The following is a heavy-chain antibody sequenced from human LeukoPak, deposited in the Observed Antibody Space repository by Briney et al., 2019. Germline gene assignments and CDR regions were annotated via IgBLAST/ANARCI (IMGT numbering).Heavy chain of an antibody. D-gene: IGHD3-22*01. CDR1: GGSISSGGYY. CDR2: IYYSGST. J-gene: IGHJ5*02. Sequence: SETLSFTCTVSGGSISSGGYYWSWIRQHPGKGLERIGYIYYSGSTYYNPSLKSRVTISVDTSKNQFSLKLSSVTAADTAVYYCARDNYDSSGDNWFDPWGQGTLVTVSS. CDR3: ARDNYDSSGDNWFDP. V-gene: IGHV4-31*03.